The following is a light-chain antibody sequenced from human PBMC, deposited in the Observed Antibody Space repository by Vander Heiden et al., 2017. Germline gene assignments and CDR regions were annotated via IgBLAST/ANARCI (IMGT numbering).Light chain of an antibody. J-gene: IGKJ2*01. CDR3: QQCDSTART. Sequence: DIQMTQSPSPLSASVGDRVTITCRASQSISSYLNWYQQKPGKAPKLLIYAASSLQSGVPSRFSGSGSGTDFTLTISSPQPEDFATYYCQQCDSTARTFGQGTKLEIK. CDR2: AAS. V-gene: IGKV1-39*01. CDR1: QSISSY.